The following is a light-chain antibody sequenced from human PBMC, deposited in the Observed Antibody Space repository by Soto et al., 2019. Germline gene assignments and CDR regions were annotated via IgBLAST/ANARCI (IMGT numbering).Light chain of an antibody. CDR3: QQSFTIPRT. J-gene: IGKJ1*01. CDR1: QSVSSSY. CDR2: GAS. V-gene: IGKV3-20*01. Sequence: EIVLTQSPGTLSLSPGERATLSCRASQSVSSSYLAWYQQKPGQAPRLLIYGASSRATGIPDRFSGSGSGTDFTLTISRLEPEDFATYYCQQSFTIPRTFGQGTRVEIQ.